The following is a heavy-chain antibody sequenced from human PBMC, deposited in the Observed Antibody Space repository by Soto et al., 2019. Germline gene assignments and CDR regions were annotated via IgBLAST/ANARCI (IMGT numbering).Heavy chain of an antibody. CDR2: INTDGSII. CDR1: GFTFTNYW. D-gene: IGHD3-22*01. J-gene: IGHJ4*02. CDR3: ARDRSQPMIVVVYLLDY. Sequence: GGSLRLSCAASGFTFTNYWMHWVRQAPGKGLVWVSRINTDGSIITYADSVKGRFTISRDNAKNTLYLQMNSLRAEDTAVYYCARDRSQPMIVVVYLLDYWGQGTLVTVSS. V-gene: IGHV3-74*01.